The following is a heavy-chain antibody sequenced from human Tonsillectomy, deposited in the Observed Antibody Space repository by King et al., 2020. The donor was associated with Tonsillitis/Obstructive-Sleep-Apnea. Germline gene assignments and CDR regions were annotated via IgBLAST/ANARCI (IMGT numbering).Heavy chain of an antibody. V-gene: IGHV3-23*04. D-gene: IGHD5-12*01. CDR2: ISNSGGNT. CDR3: AKSNSGYDHGIDY. J-gene: IGHJ4*02. Sequence: VQLVESGGGLVQPGGSLRLSCADSGFTFSRYAMSWVRQAPGKGLEWVSTISNSGGNTYYTDSVKGRFTISRDSSKKMLYLQMNSLRAEDTAVYYCAKSNSGYDHGIDYWGQGTLVTVSS. CDR1: GFTFSRYA.